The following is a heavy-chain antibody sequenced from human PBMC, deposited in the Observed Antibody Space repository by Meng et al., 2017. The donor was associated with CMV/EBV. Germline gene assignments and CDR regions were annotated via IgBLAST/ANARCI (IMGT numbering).Heavy chain of an antibody. Sequence: GESLKISCAASGFTFSSYWMSLVRQAPGKGLEWVANIKQDGSEKYYVDSVKGRFTISRDNAKNSLYLQMNSLRAEDTAVYYCARDIVVVPAARTNYYYYYGMDVWGQGTTVTVSS. CDR3: ARDIVVVPAARTNYYYYYGMDV. CDR1: GFTFSSYW. J-gene: IGHJ6*02. V-gene: IGHV3-7*01. CDR2: IKQDGSEK. D-gene: IGHD2-2*01.